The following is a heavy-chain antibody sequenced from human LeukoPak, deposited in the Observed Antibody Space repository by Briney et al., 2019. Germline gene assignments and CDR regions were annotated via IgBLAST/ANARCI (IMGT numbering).Heavy chain of an antibody. CDR3: ARDRIVVVPAAISDY. Sequence: SVKVSCKASGYTFTSYGSSWVRQAPGQGLEWMGGIIPIFGTANYAQKFQGRVTITADESTSTAYMELSSLRSEDTAVYYCARDRIVVVPAAISDYWGQGTLVTVSS. J-gene: IGHJ4*02. CDR1: GYTFTSYG. D-gene: IGHD2-2*02. V-gene: IGHV1-69*13. CDR2: IIPIFGTA.